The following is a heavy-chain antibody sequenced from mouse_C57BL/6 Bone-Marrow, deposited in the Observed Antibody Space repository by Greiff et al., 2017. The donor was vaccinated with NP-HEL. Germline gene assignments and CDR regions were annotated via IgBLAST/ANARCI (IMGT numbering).Heavy chain of an antibody. V-gene: IGHV1-80*01. Sequence: VQLQESGAELVKSGASVRISCKASGYEFSNYWMNWVKQRPGKGLEWIGQIYPGDGDTNYNGKFKDKATLTADKSSSTAYMQLSRLTSEDSAVYFCARGAYWGQGTLVTVSA. CDR1: GYEFSNYW. CDR2: IYPGDGDT. CDR3: ARGAY. J-gene: IGHJ3*01.